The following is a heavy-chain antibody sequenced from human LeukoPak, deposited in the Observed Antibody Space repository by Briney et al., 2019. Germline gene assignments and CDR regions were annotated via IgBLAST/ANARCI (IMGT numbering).Heavy chain of an antibody. CDR3: ARGHSGYYDFWSGYYRDNWFDP. CDR2: IYYSGST. Sequence: PSQTLSLTCTVSGGSISSGDYYWSWIRQPPGKGLEWIGCIYYSGSTYYNPSLKSRVTISVDTSKNQFSLKLSSVTAADTAVYYCARGHSGYYDFWSGYYRDNWFDPWGQGTLVTVSS. J-gene: IGHJ5*02. V-gene: IGHV4-30-4*01. D-gene: IGHD3-3*01. CDR1: GGSISSGDYY.